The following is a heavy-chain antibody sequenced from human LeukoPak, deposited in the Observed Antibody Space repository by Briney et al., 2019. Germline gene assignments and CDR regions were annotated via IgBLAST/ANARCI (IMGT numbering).Heavy chain of an antibody. D-gene: IGHD2-2*02. CDR3: ASGSLGYCSSTSCYRYYYYYMDA. CDR1: GGTFSSYA. Sequence: SVKVSCKASGGTFSSYAISWVRQAPGQGLEWMGGIIPIFGTANYAQKFQGRVTITTDESTSTAYMELSSLRSEDTAVYYCASGSLGYCSSTSCYRYYYYYMDAWGKGTTVTVSS. J-gene: IGHJ6*03. CDR2: IIPIFGTA. V-gene: IGHV1-69*05.